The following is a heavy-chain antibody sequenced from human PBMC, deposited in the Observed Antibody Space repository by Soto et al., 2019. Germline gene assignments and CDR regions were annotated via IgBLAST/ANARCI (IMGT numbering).Heavy chain of an antibody. V-gene: IGHV4-59*01. D-gene: IGHD3-10*01. CDR3: ARWFGEFVDY. CDR1: GGSISGYY. J-gene: IGHJ4*02. CDR2: MYNTGST. Sequence: PSETLSLTCTVSGGSISGYYWSWIRQPPGKGLEWIGYMYNTGSTVYNPSFKSRVTISVDTSKNQFSLKLNSVTAADTAVYYCARWFGEFVDYWGQGTLVTVSS.